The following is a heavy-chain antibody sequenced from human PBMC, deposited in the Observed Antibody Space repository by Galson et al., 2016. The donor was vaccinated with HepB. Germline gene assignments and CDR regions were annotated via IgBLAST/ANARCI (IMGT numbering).Heavy chain of an antibody. V-gene: IGHV3-21*01. CDR3: ARAEDCFGDCPQKYYLDF. CDR1: GFTFSSYS. Sequence: SLRLSCAASGFTFSSYSMNWVRQAPGKGLEWVSSIGDSSSYIYYADSVQGRFTISRDNGKNSLYLQMNSLRAEDTAVYYCARAEDCFGDCPQKYYLDFWGRGTLVTVSS. D-gene: IGHD2-21*02. J-gene: IGHJ4*02. CDR2: IGDSSSYI.